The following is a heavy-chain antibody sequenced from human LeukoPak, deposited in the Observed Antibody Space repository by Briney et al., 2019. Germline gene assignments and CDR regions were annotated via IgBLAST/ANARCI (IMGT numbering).Heavy chain of an antibody. Sequence: GGSLILSCAASVLTFKNFAMSWVHEAPGKGLESFLVISGTGEKTYYADSVKGRFTISRDNSQSILYLKMYSLRAEDTAVYYCAKGHSDYGTGFDCWGQGTLVTVSS. D-gene: IGHD5-12*01. J-gene: IGHJ4*02. CDR2: ISGTGEKT. CDR1: VLTFKNFA. V-gene: IGHV3-23*01. CDR3: AKGHSDYGTGFDC.